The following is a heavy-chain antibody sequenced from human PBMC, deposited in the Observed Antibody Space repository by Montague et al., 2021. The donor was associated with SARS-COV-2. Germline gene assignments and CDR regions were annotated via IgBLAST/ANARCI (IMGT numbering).Heavy chain of an antibody. CDR1: GGSITGFS. Sequence: SETLSLTCAVSGGSITGFSWSWVQQPAGKGLEWIGRVTTSGTTNYSPSLRSRVTMSFDTSKNQFSLNLNSVTAADQAIYYCARTPTRPLSLDSWGQGTLVTVSS. CDR2: VTTSGTT. V-gene: IGHV4-4*07. D-gene: IGHD6-6*01. J-gene: IGHJ4*02. CDR3: ARTPTRPLSLDS.